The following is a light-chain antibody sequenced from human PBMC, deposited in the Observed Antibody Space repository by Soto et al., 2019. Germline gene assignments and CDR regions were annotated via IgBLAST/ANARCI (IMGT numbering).Light chain of an antibody. Sequence: DIQMTQSPSSLSASVGDRVTITCRAGQAISTYLAWYQQKPGKVPKLLIYAASTLQSGVPSRFSGSGSGTDFTLTISSLQPEDVATYYCQKYNSVPLTFGGGTKVEIK. J-gene: IGKJ4*01. CDR3: QKYNSVPLT. CDR2: AAS. V-gene: IGKV1-27*01. CDR1: QAISTY.